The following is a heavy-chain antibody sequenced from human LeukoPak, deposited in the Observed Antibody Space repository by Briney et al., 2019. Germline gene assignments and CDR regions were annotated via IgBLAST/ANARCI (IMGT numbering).Heavy chain of an antibody. J-gene: IGHJ3*02. V-gene: IGHV1-69*05. CDR2: IIPIFGTA. Sequence: SVKVSCKASGGTFSSYAISWVRQAPGQGLEWMGGIIPIFGTANYAQKFQGRVTITTDESTSTAYMELSSLRSEDTAVYYCARHSCSSTNCNLDAFDIWGQGTMVTVSS. CDR3: ARHSCSSTNCNLDAFDI. CDR1: GGTFSSYA. D-gene: IGHD2-2*01.